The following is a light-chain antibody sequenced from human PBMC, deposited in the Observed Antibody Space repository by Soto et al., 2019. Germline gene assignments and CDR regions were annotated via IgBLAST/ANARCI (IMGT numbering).Light chain of an antibody. CDR1: QTISSW. V-gene: IGKV1-5*03. CDR3: QQYEKFWT. J-gene: IGKJ1*01. Sequence: DIQMTQSPSTLSGSVGDRVTITCRASQTISSWLAWYQQKPGKAPKLLIYKASTLKSGVPSRFSGSGSGTEFTLTISSLQPDDFATYYCQQYEKFWTFGQGTKVEIQ. CDR2: KAS.